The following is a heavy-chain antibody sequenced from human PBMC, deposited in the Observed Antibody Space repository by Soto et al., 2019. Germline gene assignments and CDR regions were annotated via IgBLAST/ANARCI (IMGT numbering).Heavy chain of an antibody. CDR1: GASISSGGSY. J-gene: IGHJ6*02. CDR2: ISYTGST. V-gene: IGHV4-31*03. D-gene: IGHD2-8*01. Sequence: SETLSLTCTVSGASISSGGSYWAWIRQHPGKGLEWIGYISYTGSTFYTPSLKSRVTISVDTSKNQFSLELRSVTVADTAVYYFARGGGLYGPTDYYYGMDVWGQGTTVTV. CDR3: ARGGGLYGPTDYYYGMDV.